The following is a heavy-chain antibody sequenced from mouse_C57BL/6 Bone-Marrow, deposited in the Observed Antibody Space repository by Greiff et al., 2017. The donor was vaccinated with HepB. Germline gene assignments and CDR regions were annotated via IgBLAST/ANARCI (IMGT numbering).Heavy chain of an antibody. CDR3: ARSGGLYYDYDGFAY. J-gene: IGHJ3*01. D-gene: IGHD2-4*01. V-gene: IGHV1-52*01. CDR2: IDPSDSET. CDR1: GYTFTSYW. Sequence: VQLQQPGAELVRPGSSVKLSCKASGYTFTSYWMHWVKQRPIQGLEWIGNIDPSDSETHYNQKFKDKATLTVDKSSSTAYMQLSSLTSEDSAVYYCARSGGLYYDYDGFAYWGQGTLVTVSA.